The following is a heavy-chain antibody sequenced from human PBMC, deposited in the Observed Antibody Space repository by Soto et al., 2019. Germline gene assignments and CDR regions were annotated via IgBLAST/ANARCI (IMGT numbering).Heavy chain of an antibody. V-gene: IGHV3-21*01. CDR2: ISSSRSYI. J-gene: IGHJ4*02. D-gene: IGHD4-17*01. CDR3: ARYIIRAGLDDYGDYRIPQPDDY. Sequence: EVPLVESGGGLVKPGGSLRLSCAASGFTFSSYSMNWVRQAPGKGLEWVSSISSSRSYIYYADSVKGRFTISRDNAKNSLYLQMNSLRAEDTAVYYCARYIIRAGLDDYGDYRIPQPDDYWGQGTLVTVSS. CDR1: GFTFSSYS.